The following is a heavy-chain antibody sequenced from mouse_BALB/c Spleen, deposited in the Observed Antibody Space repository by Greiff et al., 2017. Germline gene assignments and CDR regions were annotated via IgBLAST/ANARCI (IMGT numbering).Heavy chain of an antibody. V-gene: IGHV5-9-3*01. CDR2: ISSGGSYT. D-gene: IGHD1-1*01. J-gene: IGHJ2*01. CDR1: GFTFSSYA. Sequence: EVKLEESGGGLVKPGGSLKLSCAASGFTFSSYAMSWVRQTPEKRLEWVATISSGGSYTYYPDSVKGRFTISRDNAKNTLYLQMSSLRSEDTAMYYCAPISDYYYGNYFDYWGQGTTLTVSS. CDR3: APISDYYYGNYFDY.